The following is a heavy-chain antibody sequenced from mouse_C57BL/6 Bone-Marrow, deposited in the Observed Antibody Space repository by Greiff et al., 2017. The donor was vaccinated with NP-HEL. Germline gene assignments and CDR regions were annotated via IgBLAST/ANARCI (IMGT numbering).Heavy chain of an antibody. CDR3: ARIAEIDSTVVAPDFDV. CDR2: IWWDDDK. J-gene: IGHJ1*03. Sequence: QVTLKVCGPGILQPSQTLSLTCSFSGFSLSTFGMGVGWIRQPSGNGLEWLAHIWWDDDKYYNPALKSRLTISKDTSKNQVFLKIANVDTADTATYYCARIAEIDSTVVAPDFDVWGTGTTVTVSS. D-gene: IGHD1-1*01. V-gene: IGHV8-8*01. CDR1: GFSLSTFGMG.